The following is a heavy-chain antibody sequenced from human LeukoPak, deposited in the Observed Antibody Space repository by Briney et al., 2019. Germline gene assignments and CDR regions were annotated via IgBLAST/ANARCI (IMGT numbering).Heavy chain of an antibody. D-gene: IGHD3-10*01. V-gene: IGHV4-34*01. CDR2: INHSGST. CDR1: GGSFSGYY. Sequence: SETLSLTCAVYGGSFSGYYWSWIRQPPGKGLEWIGEINHSGSTNYNPSLKSRVTISVDTSKNQFSLKLSSVTAADTAVYYCARDLWFGELEYGMDVWGQGTTVAVSS. CDR3: ARDLWFGELEYGMDV. J-gene: IGHJ6*02.